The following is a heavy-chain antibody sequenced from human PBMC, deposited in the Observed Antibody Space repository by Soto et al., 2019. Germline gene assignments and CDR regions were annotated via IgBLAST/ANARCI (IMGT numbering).Heavy chain of an antibody. Sequence: GGSLRLSCAASGFTFSSYAMSWVRQAPGKGLEWVSAISGSGGSTYYADSGKGRFTISRDNSKNTLYLQMNSLRAEDTAVYYCAKYRGSPRRPFDYWGQGTLVTVSS. CDR2: ISGSGGST. J-gene: IGHJ4*02. D-gene: IGHD6-13*01. CDR1: GFTFSSYA. CDR3: AKYRGSPRRPFDY. V-gene: IGHV3-23*01.